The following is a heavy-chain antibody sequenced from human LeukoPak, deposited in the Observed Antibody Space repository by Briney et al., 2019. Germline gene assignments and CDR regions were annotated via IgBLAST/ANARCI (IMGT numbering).Heavy chain of an antibody. V-gene: IGHV3-21*01. CDR1: GFTFSSYS. CDR2: ISSSSSYI. Sequence: PGGSLRLSCAASGFTFSSYSMNWVRQAPGKGLEWVSSISSSSSYIYYADSVKGRFTISRDNAKNSLYLQMNSLRAEDTAVYYCARDAREIGPGGYGMDVWGQGTTVTVSS. J-gene: IGHJ6*02. CDR3: ARDAREIGPGGYGMDV. D-gene: IGHD1-26*01.